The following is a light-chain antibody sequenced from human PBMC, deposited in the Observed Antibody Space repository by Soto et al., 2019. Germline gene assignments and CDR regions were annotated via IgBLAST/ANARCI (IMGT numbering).Light chain of an antibody. CDR3: CSYAGSSTYV. CDR2: EGS. J-gene: IGLJ1*01. CDR1: SSDVGSYNL. V-gene: IGLV2-23*01. Sequence: QSALTQSASVSGSPRQSITISCTGTSSDVGSYNLVSWYQQHPGKAPKLMIYEGSKRPSGVSNRFSGSKSGNTASLTISGLQAEDEADYHCCSYAGSSTYVFGTGTKLTVL.